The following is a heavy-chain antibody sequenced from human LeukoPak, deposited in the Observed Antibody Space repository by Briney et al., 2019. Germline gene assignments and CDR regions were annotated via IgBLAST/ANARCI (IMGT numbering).Heavy chain of an antibody. J-gene: IGHJ4*02. CDR1: GFTFSDYY. V-gene: IGHV3-11*04. CDR2: ISSSGSTI. Sequence: GGSLRLSCAASGFTFSDYYMSWIRQAPGKGLEWVSYISSSGSTIYYADSVRGRFTISRDNAKNLLYLQMNDLRLEDTAVYYCARTARHLDYWGQGTLVTVSS. CDR3: ARTARHLDY. D-gene: IGHD5-18*01.